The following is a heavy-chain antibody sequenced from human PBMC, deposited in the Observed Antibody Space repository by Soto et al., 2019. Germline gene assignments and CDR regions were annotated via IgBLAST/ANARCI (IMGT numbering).Heavy chain of an antibody. CDR3: AKVYIQQLVGGRFDY. CDR2: ISYDGSNK. CDR1: GFTFSSYG. D-gene: IGHD6-6*01. Sequence: GGSLILSCAASGFTFSSYGMHWVRQAPGKGLEWVAVISYDGSNKYYADSVKGRFTISRDNSKNTLYLQMNSLRAEDTAVYYCAKVYIQQLVGGRFDYWGQGTLVTVSS. V-gene: IGHV3-30*18. J-gene: IGHJ4*02.